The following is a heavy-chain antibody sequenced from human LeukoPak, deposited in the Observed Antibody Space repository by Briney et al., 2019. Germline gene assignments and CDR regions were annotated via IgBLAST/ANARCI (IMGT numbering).Heavy chain of an antibody. Sequence: SETVSLTCTVSGGSISSYYWSWIRQPAGKGLEWIGRIYTSGSTNYNPSLKSRVTISVDKSKNQFSLKLSSVTAADTAVYYCARDRLGGYDSTRGNWFDPWGQGTLVTVSS. J-gene: IGHJ5*02. V-gene: IGHV4-4*07. D-gene: IGHD5-12*01. CDR1: GGSISSYY. CDR2: IYTSGST. CDR3: ARDRLGGYDSTRGNWFDP.